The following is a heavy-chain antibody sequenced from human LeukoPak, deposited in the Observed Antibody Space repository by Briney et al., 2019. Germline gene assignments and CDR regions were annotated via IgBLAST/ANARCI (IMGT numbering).Heavy chain of an antibody. CDR2: IWYDGSLK. D-gene: IGHD2-15*01. Sequence: GRSLRLSCAASGFTFRSYGMHWVRQAPGKGLEWVALIWYDGSLKYYGDSVKGRFTISRDNSKNTVDLQMDSLRAEDTAVYYCARDARYCSSGICCHYYYSLDVWGQGTTVTVSS. J-gene: IGHJ6*02. CDR1: GFTFRSYG. V-gene: IGHV3-33*01. CDR3: ARDARYCSSGICCHYYYSLDV.